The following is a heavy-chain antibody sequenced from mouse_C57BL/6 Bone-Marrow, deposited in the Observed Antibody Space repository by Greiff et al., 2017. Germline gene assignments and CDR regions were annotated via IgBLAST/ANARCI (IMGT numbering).Heavy chain of an antibody. V-gene: IGHV5-17*01. CDR2: ISSGSSTI. J-gene: IGHJ4*01. CDR1: GFTFSDYG. CDR3: ARWDSYDGYSFYAMDY. Sequence: EVQLVESGGGLVKPGGSLKLSCAASGFTFSDYGMHWVRQAPEKGLEWVAYISSGSSTIYYADTVKGRFTISRDNAKNTLFLQMTSLRSEDTAMYYCARWDSYDGYSFYAMDYRGQGTSVTVSS. D-gene: IGHD2-3*01.